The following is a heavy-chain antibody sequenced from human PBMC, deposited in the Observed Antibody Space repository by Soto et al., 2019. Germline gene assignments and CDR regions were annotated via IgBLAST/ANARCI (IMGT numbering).Heavy chain of an antibody. CDR1: GGSISSGGYY. J-gene: IGHJ5*02. V-gene: IGHV4-31*03. Sequence: QVQLQESGPGLVKPSQTLSLTCTVSGGSISSGGYYWSWIRQHPGKGLEWIGYIYYSGSTYYNPSLKSRVTISVDTSKSQFSLKLSSVTAADTAVYYCARASTSTYGRLNWFDPWGQGTLVTVSS. CDR2: IYYSGST. D-gene: IGHD2-2*01. CDR3: ARASTSTYGRLNWFDP.